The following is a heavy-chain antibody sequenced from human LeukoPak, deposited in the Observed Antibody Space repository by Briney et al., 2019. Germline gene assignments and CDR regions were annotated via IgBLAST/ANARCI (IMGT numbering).Heavy chain of an antibody. D-gene: IGHD3-3*01. J-gene: IGHJ4*02. CDR1: GDSIRRSSYF. Sequence: SETLSLTCTVSGDSIRRSSYFWAWVRQPPGKGLEWIGSVYSSGSIYYNPSLRSQITISIDTSKNQFSLKLTSVAAADTAMYYCTRDMEYPGAGFDYWGQGIPVTVSS. CDR3: TRDMEYPGAGFDY. V-gene: IGHV4-39*07. CDR2: VYSSGSI.